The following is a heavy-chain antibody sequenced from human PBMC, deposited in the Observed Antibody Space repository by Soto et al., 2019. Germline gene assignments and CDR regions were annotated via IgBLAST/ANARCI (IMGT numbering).Heavy chain of an antibody. CDR3: ARDHAIVATPAYYFDY. Sequence: SETLSLTCTVSGGSISSGDYYWSWIRQPPGKGLEWIGYIYYSGSTYYNPSLKSRVTISVDTSKNQFSLKLSSVTAADTAVYYCARDHAIVATPAYYFDYWGQGTLVTVSS. CDR2: IYYSGST. D-gene: IGHD5-12*01. V-gene: IGHV4-30-4*01. CDR1: GGSISSGDYY. J-gene: IGHJ4*02.